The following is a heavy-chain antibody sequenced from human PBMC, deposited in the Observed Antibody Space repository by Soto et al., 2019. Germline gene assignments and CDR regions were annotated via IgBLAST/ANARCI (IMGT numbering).Heavy chain of an antibody. CDR3: ARHKPGGYSYGTLDY. V-gene: IGHV4-39*01. D-gene: IGHD5-18*01. Sequence: ETLSLTCTVSVGSISSSSYYWGWILQPPGKGLEWIGSIYYSGSTYYNPSLKSRVTISVDTSKNQFSLKLSSVTAADTAVYYCARHKPGGYSYGTLDYWGQGTLVTVSS. J-gene: IGHJ4*02. CDR2: IYYSGST. CDR1: VGSISSSSYY.